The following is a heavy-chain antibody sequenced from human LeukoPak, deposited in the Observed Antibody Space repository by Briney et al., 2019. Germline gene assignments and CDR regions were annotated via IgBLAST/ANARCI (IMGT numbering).Heavy chain of an antibody. Sequence: GESLKISCKGSGYSFTSYWIGWVRQMPGKGLEWMGIIYPGDSDTRYSPSFQGQVTISADKSISTAYLQWSSLKASDTAMYYCARPMLSPSGATGTHDAFDIWGQGTMVTVSS. CDR3: ARPMLSPSGATGTHDAFDI. V-gene: IGHV5-51*01. CDR1: GYSFTSYW. CDR2: IYPGDSDT. D-gene: IGHD1-26*01. J-gene: IGHJ3*02.